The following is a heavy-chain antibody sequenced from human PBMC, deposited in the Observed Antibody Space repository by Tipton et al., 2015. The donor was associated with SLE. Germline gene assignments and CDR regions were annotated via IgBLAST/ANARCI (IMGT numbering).Heavy chain of an antibody. CDR2: IYYTGTTT. CDR3: ARLHGYSYGLNWFDP. V-gene: IGHV4-39*07. D-gene: IGHD5-18*01. J-gene: IGHJ5*02. Sequence: TLSLTCTVSGGSVSSSRKYWAWIRQPPGKGLEWIGSIYYTGTTTYYKSFIKSRVTMSVDTSKNQFSLRLTSVIAADTAVYYCARLHGYSYGLNWFDPWGQGTLISVSS. CDR1: GGSVSSSRKY.